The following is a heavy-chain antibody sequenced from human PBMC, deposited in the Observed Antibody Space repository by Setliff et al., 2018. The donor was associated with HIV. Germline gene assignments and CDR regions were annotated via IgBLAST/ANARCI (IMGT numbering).Heavy chain of an antibody. D-gene: IGHD3-16*01. Sequence: GASVKVSCKTSGYMFIAYGMSWVRRAPGQGLEWMGWIGPYNGRTEYAQEFQGRVSLTIDTSASTAYMELSSLSSEDTAVYYCARDGGPGRAWGDYSYYYTMDVWGKGTTVTVSS. CDR1: GYMFIAYG. V-gene: IGHV1-18*01. CDR2: IGPYNGRT. CDR3: ARDGGPGRAWGDYSYYYTMDV. J-gene: IGHJ6*03.